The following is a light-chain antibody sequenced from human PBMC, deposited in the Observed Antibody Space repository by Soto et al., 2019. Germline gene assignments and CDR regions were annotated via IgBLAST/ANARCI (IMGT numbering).Light chain of an antibody. CDR2: EVT. CDR1: IDDVGAYHY. Sequence: QSVLTQPPSASGSSGQSVTISCTGTIDDVGAYHYVSWYRQFPGEAPQLIIYEVTKRPSGVPDRFSGSKSGNTASLTVSGLQADDEADYYCSSYGGFNNVIFGGGTKLTVL. V-gene: IGLV2-8*01. CDR3: SSYGGFNNVI. J-gene: IGLJ2*01.